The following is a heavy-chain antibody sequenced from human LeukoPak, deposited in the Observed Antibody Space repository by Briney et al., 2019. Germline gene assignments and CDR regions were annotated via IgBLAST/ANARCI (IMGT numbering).Heavy chain of an antibody. Sequence: ASVKVSCKASGYTFTSYDINWVRQATGQGLEWMGWMNPNSGNTGYAQKFQGRVTITRNTSISTAYMELSSLRSEDTAVYYCARGFFKPYYGYVWGSYRYTDADYWGQGTLVTVSS. J-gene: IGHJ4*02. V-gene: IGHV1-8*03. D-gene: IGHD3-16*02. CDR1: GYTFTSYD. CDR2: MNPNSGNT. CDR3: ARGFFKPYYGYVWGSYRYTDADY.